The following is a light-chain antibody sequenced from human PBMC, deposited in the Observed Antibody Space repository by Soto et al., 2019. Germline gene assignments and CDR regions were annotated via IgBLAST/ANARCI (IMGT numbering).Light chain of an antibody. CDR3: QQYNNWPPLT. CDR1: QFVGSN. V-gene: IGKV3-15*01. Sequence: EIVMTQSPATLSVSPGERATVSCRASQFVGSNLAWYQQKPGQAPRLLIYGASTRDTGIPARFSGSGSGTEFTLTISSLQSEDFALYYCQQYNNWPPLTFGGGTKVEIK. CDR2: GAS. J-gene: IGKJ4*01.